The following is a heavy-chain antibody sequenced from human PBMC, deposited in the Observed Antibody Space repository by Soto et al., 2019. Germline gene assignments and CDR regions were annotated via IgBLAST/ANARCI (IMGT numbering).Heavy chain of an antibody. CDR1: GYKFTSYW. CDR2: IYPGGSDT. CDR3: ARTMDGGYLFGAFDI. V-gene: IGHV5-51*01. D-gene: IGHD3-22*01. J-gene: IGHJ3*02. Sequence: GESLKISCKGSGYKFTSYWIGWVRQMPGKGLEWMGIIYPGGSDTRYSPSLQGLVTISADKSISTAYLQWSSLKASDTAMYYCARTMDGGYLFGAFDIWGQGTMVTVSS.